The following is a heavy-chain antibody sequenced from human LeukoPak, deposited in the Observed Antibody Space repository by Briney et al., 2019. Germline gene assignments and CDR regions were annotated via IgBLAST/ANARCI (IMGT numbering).Heavy chain of an antibody. Sequence: PSETLSLTCAVYGGSFSGYYWTWIRQPPGKGLEWIGEINHIGSTNYNPSLKSRVTISVDTSKNQFSLNLSSVTAADTAVYYCAGGVTIVRGTSKHFDYWGQGTLVTVSS. D-gene: IGHD3-10*01. V-gene: IGHV4-34*01. CDR1: GGSFSGYY. CDR3: AGGVTIVRGTSKHFDY. CDR2: INHIGST. J-gene: IGHJ4*02.